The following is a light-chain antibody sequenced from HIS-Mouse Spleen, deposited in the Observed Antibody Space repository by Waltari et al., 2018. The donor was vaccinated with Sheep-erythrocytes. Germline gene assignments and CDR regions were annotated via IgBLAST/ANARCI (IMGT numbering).Light chain of an antibody. Sequence: QSALTQPASVSGSPGQSITISCTGTSSDVGSYNLVSWYQQHPGKAPKLMIYEGSKRPSGVSKRLSRSKSGNTASLTISGLQAEDEADYYCCSYAGSSTPWVFGGGTKLTVL. V-gene: IGLV2-23*01. CDR2: EGS. J-gene: IGLJ3*02. CDR3: CSYAGSSTPWV. CDR1: SSDVGSYNL.